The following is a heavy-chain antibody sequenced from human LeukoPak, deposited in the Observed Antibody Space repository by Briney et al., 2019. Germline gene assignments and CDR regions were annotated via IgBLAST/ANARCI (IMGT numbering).Heavy chain of an antibody. V-gene: IGHV1-46*01. Sequence: ASVKVSCKASGYTFTSYYMHWVRQAPGQGLEWMGIIYPSGGSTSYAQKFQGRVTMTRDTSTSTVYMELSSLRSGDTAVYYCAREISSSYWFDPWGQGTLVTVSS. CDR2: IYPSGGST. J-gene: IGHJ5*02. CDR1: GYTFTSYY. CDR3: AREISSSYWFDP. D-gene: IGHD6-6*01.